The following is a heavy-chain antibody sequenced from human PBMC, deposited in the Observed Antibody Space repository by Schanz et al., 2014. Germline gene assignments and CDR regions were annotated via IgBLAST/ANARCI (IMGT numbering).Heavy chain of an antibody. V-gene: IGHV3-53*01. D-gene: IGHD3-10*02. CDR1: GFAVDNYY. CDR2: VHPGGST. Sequence: EVQLVASGGGLVQPGGSLRLSCAASGFAVDNYYMTWVRQAPGKGLEWVSFVHPGGSTYYPDSVKGRFTISRDSSKNTLYLQMNSLRPEDTAIYYCAKNQYDDVDLSSFYFDFWGQGTLVTVSS. J-gene: IGHJ4*02. CDR3: AKNQYDDVDLSSFYFDF.